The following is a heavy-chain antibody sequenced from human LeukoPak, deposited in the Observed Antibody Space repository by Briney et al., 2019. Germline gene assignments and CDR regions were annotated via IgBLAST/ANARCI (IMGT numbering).Heavy chain of an antibody. CDR2: IKQDGSEK. CDR3: AREGIWFGELLPFDY. Sequence: GGSLRLSCAASGFSFSTYWMGWVRQAPGKGLEWVADIKQDGSEKYYVDSVKGRFTISRDNAKNSLFLQMNSLRADDTAVYYCAREGIWFGELLPFDYWGQGTLVTVSS. V-gene: IGHV3-7*01. CDR1: GFSFSTYW. D-gene: IGHD3-10*01. J-gene: IGHJ4*02.